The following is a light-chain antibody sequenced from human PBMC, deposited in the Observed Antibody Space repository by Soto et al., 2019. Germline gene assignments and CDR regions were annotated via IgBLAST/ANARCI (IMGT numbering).Light chain of an antibody. J-gene: IGLJ1*01. Sequence: QSVLTQPPSVSGAPGQRITISCTGSSSNIGANYDVHWYQQFQGTAPKLLLYGTNYRPSGVPDRFSGSKSGTSASLAISGLQAGDEDEYYCQSYDISVPAYVFGTGTKLTVL. CDR2: GTN. CDR1: SSNIGANYD. V-gene: IGLV1-40*01. CDR3: QSYDISVPAYV.